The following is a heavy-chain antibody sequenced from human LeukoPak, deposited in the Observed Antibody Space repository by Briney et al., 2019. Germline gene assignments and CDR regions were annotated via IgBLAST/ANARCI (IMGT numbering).Heavy chain of an antibody. D-gene: IGHD4-23*01. J-gene: IGHJ4*02. V-gene: IGHV3-48*03. CDR1: GFTFSSYE. CDR3: ASGHFQKSNSGYDFSDFGGNSPFDS. CDR2: ITSSGNTI. Sequence: TGGSLRLSCAASGFTFSSYEMNWVRQAPGKGLEWISYITSSGNTIYYADSVKGRFTISRDNAKNSLYLQMNSLRAEDTAVYYCASGHFQKSNSGYDFSDFGGNSPFDSWGQGTLVTVSS.